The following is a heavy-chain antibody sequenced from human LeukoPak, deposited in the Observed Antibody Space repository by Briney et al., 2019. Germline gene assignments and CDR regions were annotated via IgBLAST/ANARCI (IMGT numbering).Heavy chain of an antibody. J-gene: IGHJ4*02. Sequence: GGSLRLSCAASRFTFSDYWMSWVRQAPGKGLEWVAYIKRDGSDIYYVDSVKGRFIISRDNAKNSLYLQMDSLRAEDTAVYYCARDPDYRGSQPHGYFDYWGQGTLVTVSS. CDR2: IKRDGSDI. D-gene: IGHD3-16*01. CDR3: ARDPDYRGSQPHGYFDY. CDR1: RFTFSDYW. V-gene: IGHV3-7*01.